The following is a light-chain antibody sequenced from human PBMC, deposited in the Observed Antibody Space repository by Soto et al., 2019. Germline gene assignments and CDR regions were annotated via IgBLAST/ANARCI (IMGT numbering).Light chain of an antibody. CDR3: QQRGKGPST. V-gene: IGKV3-11*01. J-gene: IGKJ2*02. CDR1: QTVDRY. Sequence: VLTQSPDTLSLSPGETAPLSCRASQTVDRYVAWDQQKVGQAPRLLIYDAYTRATGVGARFTGSGSATDFSLTITGLEPEDFAVYSCQQRGKGPSTFGPGTNVEMK. CDR2: DAY.